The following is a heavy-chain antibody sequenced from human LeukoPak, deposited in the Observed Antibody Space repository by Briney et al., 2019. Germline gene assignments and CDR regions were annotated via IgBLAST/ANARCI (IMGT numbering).Heavy chain of an antibody. J-gene: IGHJ3*02. D-gene: IGHD3-22*01. V-gene: IGHV3-43*01. CDR1: GFTFDDYI. CDR3: AKARGLIGGAFDI. Sequence: PGESLRLSCAASGFTFDDYIMHWVRQAPGKGLEWASLISWDGDTTYYADSVKGRFTISRDNSKNSLYLLMNSLTTEDTALYYCAKARGLIGGAFDIWGRGTMVTVSS. CDR2: ISWDGDTT.